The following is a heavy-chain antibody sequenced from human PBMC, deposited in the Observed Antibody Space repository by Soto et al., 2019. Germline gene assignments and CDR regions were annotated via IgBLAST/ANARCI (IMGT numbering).Heavy chain of an antibody. V-gene: IGHV3-11*01. Sequence: SWIRQATGQGLEWISYSGSGGYTFDYADSAKGRFTISRDSAEQTVYMQRSRLRAEDSAVYYCATGVPPAAF. CDR2: SGSGGYTF. J-gene: IGHJ3*01. CDR3: ATGVPPAAF. D-gene: IGHD2-2*01.